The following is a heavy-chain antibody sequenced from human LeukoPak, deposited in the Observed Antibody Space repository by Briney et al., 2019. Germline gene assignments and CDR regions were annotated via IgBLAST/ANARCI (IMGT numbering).Heavy chain of an antibody. CDR2: ISPDGRDK. V-gene: IGHV3-7*01. Sequence: GGSLRLSCAASGFTFTTFWMTWVRQAPGKGLEWVANISPDGRDKYYVDSVKGRFTISRDNAKDSLFLQMNSLRAEDTAMYFCTRVGVGGYWGQGTLVTVSS. CDR3: TRVGVGGY. CDR1: GFTFTTFW. J-gene: IGHJ4*02. D-gene: IGHD3-16*01.